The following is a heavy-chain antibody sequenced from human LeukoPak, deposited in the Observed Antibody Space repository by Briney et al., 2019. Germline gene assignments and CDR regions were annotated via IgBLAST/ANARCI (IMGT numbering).Heavy chain of an antibody. CDR3: AREVVRGYGMDV. CDR2: ISSNGGST. Sequence: GGSLRLSCAASGFTFRNYAMYWVRQAPGKGLEYVSAISSNGGSTSYANSVKGRFTISRDNSKNIVHLHMNSLRGDDTALYYCAREVVRGYGMDVWGQGTTVTVSS. V-gene: IGHV3-64*01. CDR1: GFTFRNYA. J-gene: IGHJ6*02. D-gene: IGHD3-10*02.